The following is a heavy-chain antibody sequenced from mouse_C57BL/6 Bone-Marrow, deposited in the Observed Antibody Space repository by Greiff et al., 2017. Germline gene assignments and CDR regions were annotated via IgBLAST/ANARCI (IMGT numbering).Heavy chain of an antibody. CDR2: IDPSDSYT. D-gene: IGHD4-1*02. J-gene: IGHJ3*01. CDR3: ASTGFAY. Sequence: QVQLQQPGAELVRPGTSVKLSCKASGYTFTSYWMHWVKQRPGQGLAWIGVIDPSDSYTNYNQKFKGKATLSVDTSSSTAYMQLSSLTSEDSAVYYCASTGFAYWGQGTLVTVSA. V-gene: IGHV1-59*01. CDR1: GYTFTSYW.